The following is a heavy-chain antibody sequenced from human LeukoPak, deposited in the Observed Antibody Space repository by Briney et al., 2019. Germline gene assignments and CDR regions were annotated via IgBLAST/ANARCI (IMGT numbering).Heavy chain of an antibody. CDR2: IYHSAST. Sequence: SETLSLTCAVSGGSISSSNWWSWVRQPPGKGLEWIGEIYHSASTNYNPSLKSRVTISVDTSKNQFSLKLSSVTAADTAVYYCARIQRLRFYYYYYMDVWGKGTTVTVSS. CDR3: ARIQRLRFYYYYYMDV. D-gene: IGHD4-17*01. V-gene: IGHV4-4*02. J-gene: IGHJ6*03. CDR1: GGSISSSNW.